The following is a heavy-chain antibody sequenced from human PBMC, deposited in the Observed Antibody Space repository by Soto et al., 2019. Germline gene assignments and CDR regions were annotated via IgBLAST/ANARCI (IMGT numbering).Heavy chain of an antibody. Sequence: EVQLVESGGGLVQPGGSLRLSCAASGFTFSSYWMSWVRQAPGRGLEWVASIKEDGSETYYVDSVKGRFTSSRDNAKNSLDLHMTSLRADDTAVYYCARATGADKEDYLGQGTLVTVSS. CDR2: IKEDGSET. J-gene: IGHJ4*02. CDR3: ARATGADKEDY. V-gene: IGHV3-7*04. D-gene: IGHD3-10*01. CDR1: GFTFSSYW.